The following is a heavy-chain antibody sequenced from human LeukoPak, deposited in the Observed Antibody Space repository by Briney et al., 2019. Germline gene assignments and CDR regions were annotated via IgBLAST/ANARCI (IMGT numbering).Heavy chain of an antibody. CDR3: ATGYDSSGYWSAY. CDR1: GFTFDDYA. V-gene: IGHV3-9*01. CDR2: ISWNSGSI. D-gene: IGHD3-22*01. J-gene: IGHJ4*02. Sequence: GGSLRLSCAASGFTFDDYAMHWVRQAPGKGLEWVSGISWNSGSIGYADPVKGRFTISRDNAKHSLYLQMNSLRAEDPALYYCATGYDSSGYWSAYWGQGNLVTVSS.